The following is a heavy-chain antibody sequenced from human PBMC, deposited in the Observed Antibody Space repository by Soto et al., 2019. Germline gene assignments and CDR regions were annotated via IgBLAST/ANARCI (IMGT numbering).Heavy chain of an antibody. CDR2: IYHRGNT. Sequence: QVQLQESGPGLVKPSQTLSLTCTVSGGSIRSTDYYWSWIRQHPGKGLEWIGYIYHRGNTYYNPTLKSRVTMSVDTSKKQFSLRLSSVTAADTAVYFCARVSVTRYYFDSWGQGALVTVSS. J-gene: IGHJ4*02. V-gene: IGHV4-31*03. CDR3: ARVSVTRYYFDS. D-gene: IGHD4-17*01. CDR1: GGSIRSTDYY.